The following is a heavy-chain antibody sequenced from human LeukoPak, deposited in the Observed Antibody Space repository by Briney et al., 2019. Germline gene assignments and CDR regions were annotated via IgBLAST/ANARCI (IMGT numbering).Heavy chain of an antibody. V-gene: IGHV3-33*01. CDR3: ARVGPRYDSSGYYYYFDY. Sequence: PGRSLRLSCAASGFTFSSYGMHWVRQAPGKGLEWVAVIWYDGSNKYYADSVKGRSTISRDNSKNTLYLQMNSLRAEDTAVYYCARVGPRYDSSGYYYYFDYWGQGTLVTVSS. J-gene: IGHJ4*02. CDR2: IWYDGSNK. D-gene: IGHD3-22*01. CDR1: GFTFSSYG.